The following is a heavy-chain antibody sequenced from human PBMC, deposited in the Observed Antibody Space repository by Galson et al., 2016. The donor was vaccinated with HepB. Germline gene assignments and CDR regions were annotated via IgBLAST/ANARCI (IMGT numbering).Heavy chain of an antibody. D-gene: IGHD6-19*01. CDR3: ARAKKWLAITFDY. CDR2: ISGYNGKT. V-gene: IGHV1-18*01. CDR1: GYRFAGYY. Sequence: SVKVSCKAPGYRFAGYYIHWVRQAPGQGLEWMGWISGYNGKTNHTQKFQGRVSMTTDTSTSTAYMELRSLRSDDTAVYYCARAKKWLAITFDYWGQGTLVTVSS. J-gene: IGHJ4*02.